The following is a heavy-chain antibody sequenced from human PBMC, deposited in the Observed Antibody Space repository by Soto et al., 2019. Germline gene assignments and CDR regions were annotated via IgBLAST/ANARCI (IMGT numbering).Heavy chain of an antibody. CDR3: ARRGPIYYDSSGYPYGSMDV. CDR2: IYPGDSDT. CDR1: GYSFTSYW. Sequence: LGESLKISCKGSGYSFTSYWIGWVRQMPGKGLEWMGIIYPGDSDTRYSPSLQGQVTISADKSISTAYLQWSSLKASDTAMYYCARRGPIYYDSSGYPYGSMDVWGQGTTVTVSS. V-gene: IGHV5-51*01. D-gene: IGHD3-22*01. J-gene: IGHJ6*02.